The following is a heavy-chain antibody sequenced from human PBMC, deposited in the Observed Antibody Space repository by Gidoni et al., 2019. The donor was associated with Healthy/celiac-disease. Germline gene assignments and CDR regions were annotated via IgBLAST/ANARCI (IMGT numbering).Heavy chain of an antibody. CDR3: ANDKFLESRYYFDY. CDR2: IRYDGSNK. J-gene: IGHJ4*02. Sequence: QVQLVESGGGVGQPGGSLRLPWAASGFTFSSYGMHWVRQAPGKGLEWVAFIRYDGSNKYYADSVKGRFTISRDNSKNTLYLQMNSLRAEDTAVYYCANDKFLESRYYFDYWGQGTLVTVSS. V-gene: IGHV3-30*02. CDR1: GFTFSSYG. D-gene: IGHD3-3*01.